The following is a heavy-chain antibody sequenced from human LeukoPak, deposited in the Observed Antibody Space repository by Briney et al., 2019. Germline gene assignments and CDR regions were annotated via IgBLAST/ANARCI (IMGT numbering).Heavy chain of an antibody. Sequence: SETLSPTCTVSGGSISSSSYYWGWIRQPPGKGLEWIGSIYYSGSTYYNPSLKSRVTISVDTSKNQFSLKLSSVTAADTAVYYCARPSPGLPNWGQGTLVTVSS. CDR1: GGSISSSSYY. CDR2: IYYSGST. CDR3: ARPSPGLPN. J-gene: IGHJ4*02. V-gene: IGHV4-39*01.